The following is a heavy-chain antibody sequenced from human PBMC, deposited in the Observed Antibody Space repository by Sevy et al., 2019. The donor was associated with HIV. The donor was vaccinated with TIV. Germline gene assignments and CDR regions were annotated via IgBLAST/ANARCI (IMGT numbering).Heavy chain of an antibody. D-gene: IGHD3-3*01. CDR1: GFSFSSDA. Sequence: GGSQRLSCVGSGFSFSSDAMSWVRQAPGKGLQWVATVSASSGSTYYADSVRGRFSITRDNSKNTLYVKMNSLRAEDTAVYYCARVGGGGYYDPWSGYLEFDPWGQGTLVTVSS. CDR2: VSASSGST. V-gene: IGHV3-23*01. CDR3: ARVGGGGYYDPWSGYLEFDP. J-gene: IGHJ5*02.